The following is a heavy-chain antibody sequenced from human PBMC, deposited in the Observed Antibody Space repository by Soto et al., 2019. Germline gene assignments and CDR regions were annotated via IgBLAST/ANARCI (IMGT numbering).Heavy chain of an antibody. D-gene: IGHD3-3*01. V-gene: IGHV4-31*03. CDR3: ARVLGLRFLEWSPLLGYYYGMDV. J-gene: IGHJ6*02. CDR1: GGSISSGGYY. CDR2: IYYSGST. Sequence: SETLSLTCTVYGGSISSGGYYWSWIRQHPXKGLEWIGYIYYSGSTYYNPSLKSRVTISVDTSKNQFSLKLSSVTAADTAVYYCARVLGLRFLEWSPLLGYYYGMDVWGQGTTVTVSS.